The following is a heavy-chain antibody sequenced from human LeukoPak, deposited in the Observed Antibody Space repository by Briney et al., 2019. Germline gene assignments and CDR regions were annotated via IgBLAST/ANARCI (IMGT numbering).Heavy chain of an antibody. D-gene: IGHD5-18*01. CDR2: IYPGDSDT. Sequence: GESLKISCKGSGYSFTSYWIGWVRQMPGKGLEWMGIIYPGDSDTRYSPSFQGQVTISADKSISTAYLQWSSLKASDTAMYYCARSRRMQLWPNRFDPWGQGTLVTVSS. CDR3: ARSRRMQLWPNRFDP. CDR1: GYSFTSYW. J-gene: IGHJ5*02. V-gene: IGHV5-51*01.